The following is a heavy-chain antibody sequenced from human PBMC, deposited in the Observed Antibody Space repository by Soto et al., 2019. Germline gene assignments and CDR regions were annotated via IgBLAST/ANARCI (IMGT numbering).Heavy chain of an antibody. CDR1: GFNFSNYA. CDR2: VSGGGRST. CDR3: AREYGRPPRFDP. J-gene: IGHJ5*02. D-gene: IGHD1-1*01. V-gene: IGHV3-23*01. Sequence: HPVGSLRLSCATSGFNFSNYAMNWVRQAPGRGLEWVSAVSGGGRSTHYADSVRGRFTISRDNSKNTLSLQMNSLSVDDTATYYCAREYGRPPRFDPWGRGTLVTVSS.